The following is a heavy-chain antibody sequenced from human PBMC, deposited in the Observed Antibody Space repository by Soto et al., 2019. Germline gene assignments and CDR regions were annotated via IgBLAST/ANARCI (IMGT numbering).Heavy chain of an antibody. Sequence: ASVKVCCKASGYSFTNNEVSWVRQATGQGLEWMGWMNPGSGDTGYAQKFQGRVTMTRDISIATAYMELSSLRSDDTAIYYCARMETFGSLNWFDPWGQGTLVTVSS. D-gene: IGHD3-16*01. J-gene: IGHJ5*02. V-gene: IGHV1-8*01. CDR2: MNPGSGDT. CDR3: ARMETFGSLNWFDP. CDR1: GYSFTNNE.